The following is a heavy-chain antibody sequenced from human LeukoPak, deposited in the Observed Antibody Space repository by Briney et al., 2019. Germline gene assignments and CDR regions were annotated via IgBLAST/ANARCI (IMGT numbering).Heavy chain of an antibody. CDR2: VGETGGSK. J-gene: IGHJ4*02. Sequence: GGSLRLSCAASGLTFSNSAMSWVRQAPGKGLEWVSTVGETGGSKFHADSVKGRFTVSRDNSRNTLYLQMNSLRTEDTAVYYCAKNGQTRPFEYWGQGTLVTVSS. D-gene: IGHD2-8*01. V-gene: IGHV3-23*01. CDR3: AKNGQTRPFEY. CDR1: GLTFSNSA.